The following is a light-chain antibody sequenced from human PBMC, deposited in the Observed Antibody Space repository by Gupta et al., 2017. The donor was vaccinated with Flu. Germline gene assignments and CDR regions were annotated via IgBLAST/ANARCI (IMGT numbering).Light chain of an antibody. CDR1: SSDVGGYEY. Sequence: SVTISCTGASSDVGGYEYVPWYQQLPGNAPKLMSEDVSQRPSGVPDRCSGSKSGTTASLTISGLQGDDEAYYFCCSYAGTLTCVFGTGTKVTVL. CDR2: DVS. CDR3: CSYAGTLTCV. J-gene: IGLJ1*01. V-gene: IGLV2-11*03.